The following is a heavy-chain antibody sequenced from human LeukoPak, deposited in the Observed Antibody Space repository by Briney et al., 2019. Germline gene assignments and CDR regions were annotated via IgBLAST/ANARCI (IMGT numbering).Heavy chain of an antibody. D-gene: IGHD3-9*01. CDR2: INHSGST. J-gene: IGHJ4*02. CDR1: GGSLSGYY. Sequence: SETLSLTCAVYGGSLSGYYWSWIRQPPGKGLEWIGEINHSGSTNYNPSLKSRVTISVDTSKNQFSLKLSSVTAADTAVYYCASTLRYSTDFDYWGQGTLVTVSS. CDR3: ASTLRYSTDFDY. V-gene: IGHV4-34*01.